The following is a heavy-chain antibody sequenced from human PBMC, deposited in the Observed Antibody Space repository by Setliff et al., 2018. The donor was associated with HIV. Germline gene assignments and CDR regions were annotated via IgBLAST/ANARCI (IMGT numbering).Heavy chain of an antibody. CDR1: GFTFHTYF. J-gene: IGHJ4*02. D-gene: IGHD2-8*02. V-gene: IGHV3-7*01. CDR2: INHDGSEK. Sequence: HPGWSLRLSCAVSGFTFHTYFMSWVRQAPGKGLEWVANINHDGSEKNYVDSVTGRFTISRDNSKNLLYLQMNNLRAEDTAVYYCARDPMRASNSLTYWFPDYWGQGALVTVSS. CDR3: ARDPMRASNSLTYWFPDY.